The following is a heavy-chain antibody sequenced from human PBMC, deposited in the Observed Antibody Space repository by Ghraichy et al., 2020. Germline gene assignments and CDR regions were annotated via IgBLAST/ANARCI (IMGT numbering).Heavy chain of an antibody. D-gene: IGHD5-18*01. CDR1: GGSISSGGYS. Sequence: SETLSLTCAVSGGSISSGGYSWSWIRQPPGKGLEWIGYIYHSGSTYYNPSLKSRVTISVDRSKNQFSLKLSSVTAADTAVYYCARGDVYSYGYLLDYWGPGTLVTVSS. V-gene: IGHV4-30-2*01. CDR3: ARGDVYSYGYLLDY. CDR2: IYHSGST. J-gene: IGHJ4*02.